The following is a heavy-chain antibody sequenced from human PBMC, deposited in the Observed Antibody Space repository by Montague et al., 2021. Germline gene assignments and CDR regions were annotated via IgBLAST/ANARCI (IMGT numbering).Heavy chain of an antibody. Sequence: SETLSLTCSVSGDSISSYEYYWTWIRQPAGRGLEWIGRVYKRGDTNTNPSLRSRLTLSVDTSKNHFSLTLTSVTAADTAVCFCARDSPVAGPWVGEHKGAFDIWGQGTMVTVSS. D-gene: IGHD3-10*01. J-gene: IGHJ3*02. V-gene: IGHV4-4*07. CDR2: VYKRGDT. CDR3: ARDSPVAGPWVGEHKGAFDI. CDR1: GDSISSYEYY.